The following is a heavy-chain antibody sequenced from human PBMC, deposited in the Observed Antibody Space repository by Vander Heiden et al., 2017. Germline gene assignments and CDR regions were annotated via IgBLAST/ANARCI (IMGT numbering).Heavy chain of an antibody. CDR1: GFIFRKYA. D-gene: IGHD2-8*02. J-gene: IGHJ4*02. CDR2: LSGSGDTT. Sequence: EVQVLESGGGLVQPGGSLRLSCAASGFIFRKYAMSWVRQAPGQGLEWVSTLSGSGDTTYYADSVKGRFSISRDNSKNTLYMQMNSLRAEDTAVYYCAKGEFNSGASQFDYWGQGTLVTVSS. CDR3: AKGEFNSGASQFDY. V-gene: IGHV3-23*01.